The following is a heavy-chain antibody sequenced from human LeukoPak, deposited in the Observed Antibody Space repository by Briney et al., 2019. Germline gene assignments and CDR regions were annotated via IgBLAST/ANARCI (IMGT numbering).Heavy chain of an antibody. CDR2: LNHSGST. V-gene: IGHV4-34*01. CDR1: GGSFSGYY. CDR3: ARAQYSTFVLSYFYYMDV. Sequence: SETLSLTCAVYGGSFSGYYWSWIRQPPGKGLEWIGELNHSGSTNYNPSLKSRVTISVDTSKNQFSLKLSSVTAADTAVYYCARAQYSTFVLSYFYYMDVWGKGTTVTVSS. J-gene: IGHJ6*03. D-gene: IGHD6-6*01.